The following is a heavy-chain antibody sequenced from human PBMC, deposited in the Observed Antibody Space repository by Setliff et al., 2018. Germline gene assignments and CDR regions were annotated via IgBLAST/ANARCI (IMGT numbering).Heavy chain of an antibody. CDR3: ASNRAAMALDDP. CDR1: GGSISTATYY. D-gene: IGHD5-18*01. V-gene: IGHV4-39*01. Sequence: PSETLSLTCTVSGGSISTATYYWGWVRQSPGKGLEWIGSIYWSGNTWYNPSFKSRVTISIDTPKNQFSLKMGSVTAADTAVYYCASNRAAMALDDPWGQGKLVTVSS. CDR2: IYWSGNT. J-gene: IGHJ5*02.